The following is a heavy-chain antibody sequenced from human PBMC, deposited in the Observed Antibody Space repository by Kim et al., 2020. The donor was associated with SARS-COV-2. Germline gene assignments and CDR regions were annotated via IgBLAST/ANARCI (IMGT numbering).Heavy chain of an antibody. V-gene: IGHV3-7*01. J-gene: IGHJ4*02. Sequence: GGSLRLSCAASGFTASNYWMSWVRQAPGKGLEWVAMIKKDGTEPYYVDSVRGRFTISRDNAMSSLLLQMNSLRAEDTAMYYCASLYPYPHASWSHSSAPNPWGLWGQGNQVTASS. CDR1: GFTASNYW. D-gene: IGHD2-2*02. CDR2: IKKDGTEP. CDR3: ASLYPYPHASWSHSSAPNPWGL.